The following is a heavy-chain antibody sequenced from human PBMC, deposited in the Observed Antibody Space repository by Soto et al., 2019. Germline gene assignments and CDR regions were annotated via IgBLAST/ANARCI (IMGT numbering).Heavy chain of an antibody. CDR3: AKDHFGLAD. Sequence: EVQLLESGGGLVQPGGSLRLSCAASGFTFSNYAMTWVRQAPGKGLEWVSAISSGGNTYYADSVKGRFTTSRHNSKTTLYLQVTSLRAEDTAVYYCAKDHFGLADWGQGTLVTVSS. V-gene: IGHV3-23*01. J-gene: IGHJ4*02. CDR1: GFTFSNYA. CDR2: ISSGGNT. D-gene: IGHD3-16*01.